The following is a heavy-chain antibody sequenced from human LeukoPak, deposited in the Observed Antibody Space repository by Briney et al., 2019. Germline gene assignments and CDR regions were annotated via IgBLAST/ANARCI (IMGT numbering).Heavy chain of an antibody. J-gene: IGHJ5*02. Sequence: ASVKVSCKASGYTFTSYYMHWVRQAPGQGLEWMGIINPSGGSTSYAQKFQGRVTMTRDMSTSTVYMELSSLRSEDTAVYYCARDRGTGIAAAGNKEGVIGWFDPWGQGTLVTVSS. CDR3: ARDRGTGIAAAGNKEGVIGWFDP. CDR2: INPSGGST. CDR1: GYTFTSYY. V-gene: IGHV1-46*01. D-gene: IGHD6-13*01.